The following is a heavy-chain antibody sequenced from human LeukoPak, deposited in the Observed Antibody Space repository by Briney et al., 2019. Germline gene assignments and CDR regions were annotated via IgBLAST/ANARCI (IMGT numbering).Heavy chain of an antibody. V-gene: IGHV3-49*03. CDR1: GFTFADYA. CDR2: IRSKVFGGTT. Sequence: GGSLRLSRTASGFTFADYAMSWFRQAPGKGLEWVSFIRSKVFGGTTEYAASVKGRFTISRDDSKSIAYLQMKSLKTEDTAVYYCTRERVRGYSYGDPGCWGQGTLVTVSS. J-gene: IGHJ4*02. CDR3: TRERVRGYSYGDPGC. D-gene: IGHD5-18*01.